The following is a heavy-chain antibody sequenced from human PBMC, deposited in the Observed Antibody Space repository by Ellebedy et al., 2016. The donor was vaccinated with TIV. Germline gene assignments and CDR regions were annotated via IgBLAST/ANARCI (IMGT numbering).Heavy chain of an antibody. CDR2: ISPGGGGT. CDR1: GHTFATYY. Sequence: AASVKVSCKASGHTFATYYIEWVRQAPGQGLEWVGAISPGGGGTNYDQMLQDRVSISGDASSNTVFLTLSSLQSDDTALYFCATSEWDYGGSFDNWGQGTQVTVSS. J-gene: IGHJ4*02. CDR3: ATSEWDYGGSFDN. D-gene: IGHD4/OR15-4a*01. V-gene: IGHV1-46*01.